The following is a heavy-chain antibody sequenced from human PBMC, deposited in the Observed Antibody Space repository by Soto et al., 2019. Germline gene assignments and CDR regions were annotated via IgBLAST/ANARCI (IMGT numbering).Heavy chain of an antibody. D-gene: IGHD6-19*01. CDR1: GGTFSSYA. CDR2: IIPTFGTA. J-gene: IGHJ4*02. CDR3: AREHGVAVAGSADY. V-gene: IGHV1-69*01. Sequence: QVQLVQSGAEVKKPGSSVKVSCKASGGTFSSYAISWVRQAPGQGLEWMGGIIPTFGTANYAQKFQGRVTITADESTSTAYVELSSLRSEDKAVYYCAREHGVAVAGSADYWCQGTLVTVSS.